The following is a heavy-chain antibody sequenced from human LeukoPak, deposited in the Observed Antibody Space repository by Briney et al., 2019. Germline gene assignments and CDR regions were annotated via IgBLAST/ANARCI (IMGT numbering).Heavy chain of an antibody. V-gene: IGHV4-59*01. Sequence: SETLSLTCTASGASINSYYWSWIRQPPGKGLEWIGYIYYSGSTNYNPSLKSRVTISVDMSKNQFSLKLSSVTAADTAVYYCASVGYGDYVWGQGTLVTVSS. CDR3: ASVGYGDYV. CDR1: GASINSYY. CDR2: IYYSGST. J-gene: IGHJ4*02. D-gene: IGHD4-17*01.